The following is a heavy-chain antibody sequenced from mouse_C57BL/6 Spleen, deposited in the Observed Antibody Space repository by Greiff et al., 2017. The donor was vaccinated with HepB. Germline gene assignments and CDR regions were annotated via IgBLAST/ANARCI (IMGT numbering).Heavy chain of an antibody. CDR2: IYPGDGDT. V-gene: IGHV1-80*01. CDR1: GYAFSSYW. J-gene: IGHJ2*01. Sequence: QVQLQQSGAELVKPGASVKISCKASGYAFSSYWMNWVKQRPGKGLEWIGQIYPGDGDTNYNGKFKGKATLTADKSSSTAYMQLSSLTSEDSAVYFCARRSDYAFFDYWGQGTTLTVSS. CDR3: ARRSDYAFFDY. D-gene: IGHD2-4*01.